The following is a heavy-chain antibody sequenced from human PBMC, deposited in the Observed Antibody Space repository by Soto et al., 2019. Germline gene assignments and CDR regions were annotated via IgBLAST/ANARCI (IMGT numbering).Heavy chain of an antibody. CDR2: IYYSGST. J-gene: IGHJ6*02. Sequence: QVQLQESGPGLVKPSQTLSLTCTVSGGSISSGGYYWSWIRQHPGKGLEWIGYIYYSGSTYYNPSLKSRVTISVDTSKNQFSLKLSSVTAADTAVYYCARELTTVNRRGYYYYGMDVWGQGTTVTVSS. CDR3: ARELTTVNRRGYYYYGMDV. V-gene: IGHV4-31*03. CDR1: GGSISSGGYY. D-gene: IGHD4-4*01.